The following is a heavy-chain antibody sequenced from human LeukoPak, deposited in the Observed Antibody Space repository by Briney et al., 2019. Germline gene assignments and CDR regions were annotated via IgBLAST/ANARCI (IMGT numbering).Heavy chain of an antibody. CDR1: GYTFTSYD. CDR3: ARSDAWIQLWLLDY. Sequence: ASVKVSCKASGYTFTSYDINWVRQATGQGLEWMGWMNPNSGNTGYAQKFQGRVTITRNTSISTAYMELSSLRSEDTAVYYCARSDAWIQLWLLDYWGQGTLVTVSS. J-gene: IGHJ4*02. V-gene: IGHV1-8*03. D-gene: IGHD5-18*01. CDR2: MNPNSGNT.